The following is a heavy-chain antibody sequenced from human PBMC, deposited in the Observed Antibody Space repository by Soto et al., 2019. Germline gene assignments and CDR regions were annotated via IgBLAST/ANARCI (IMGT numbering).Heavy chain of an antibody. Sequence: QVQLQESGPGLVKPSQTLSLTCSVSGASTVSHYHWTWIRQPPGKGLEWMGYIFNSGTTFYNPSLTSRISRSMDTAGNHFSLELRSVTAADTAVYYCALALGPTTGLDYWGQGTLVTVSS. CDR1: GASTVSHYH. J-gene: IGHJ4*02. V-gene: IGHV4-31*02. CDR2: IFNSGTT. D-gene: IGHD3-3*02. CDR3: ALALGPTTGLDY.